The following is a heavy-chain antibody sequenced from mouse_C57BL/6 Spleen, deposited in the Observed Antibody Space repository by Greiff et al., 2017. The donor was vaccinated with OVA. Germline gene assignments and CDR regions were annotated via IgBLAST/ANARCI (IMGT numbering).Heavy chain of an antibody. CDR1: GYTFTDYY. J-gene: IGHJ4*01. CDR3: ARRGDVGAMDY. Sequence: VQLQQSGPELVKPGASVKISCKASGYTFTDYYMNWVKQSHGKSLEWIGDINPNNGGTSYNQKFKGKATLPVDKSSSTAYMELRSLTSEDSAVYYCARRGDVGAMDYWGQGTSVTVSS. D-gene: IGHD3-3*01. CDR2: INPNNGGT. V-gene: IGHV1-26*01.